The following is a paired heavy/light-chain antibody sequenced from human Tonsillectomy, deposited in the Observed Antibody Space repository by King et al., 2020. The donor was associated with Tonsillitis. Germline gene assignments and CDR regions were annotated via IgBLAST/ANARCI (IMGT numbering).Heavy chain of an antibody. CDR1: GFTFNNYD. CDR3: AKDPAFYGDYSS. CDR2: LSGDGGTT. J-gene: IGHJ5*02. V-gene: IGHV3-23*01. Sequence: EVQLLESGGGLVQPGGSLRVSCAASGFTFNNYDMSWVRQAPGKGLEWVSTLSGDGGTTYYADSVRGRFTISRDNSKNTLYLQMNGLRVDDTAIYYCAKDPAFYGDYSSWGQGTLVTVSS. D-gene: IGHD4-17*01.
Light chain of an antibody. J-gene: IGKJ1*01. CDR1: QSIRTY. Sequence: DIQMTQSPSSLSASVGDRVTITCRSSQSIRTYLNWYQQKPGKAPKLLIYVASSLQSGVPSRFSGSGSGTDFTLTINSLQPEDFATYYCQQTYSPPRTFGQGTKVDVK. CDR2: VAS. V-gene: IGKV1-39*01. CDR3: QQTYSPPRT.